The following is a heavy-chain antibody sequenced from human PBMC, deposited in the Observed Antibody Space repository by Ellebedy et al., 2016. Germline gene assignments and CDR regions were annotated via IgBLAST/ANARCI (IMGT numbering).Heavy chain of an antibody. V-gene: IGHV1-2*02. CDR1: GYTFTSYD. CDR2: MNPNSGGT. Sequence: ASVKVSXXASGYTFTSYDINWVRQATGQGLEWMGWMNPNSGGTNYAQKFQGRVTMTRDTSISTAYMELSRLRSDDTAVYYCARDGEGWFDPWGQGTLVTVSS. CDR3: ARDGEGWFDP. J-gene: IGHJ5*02.